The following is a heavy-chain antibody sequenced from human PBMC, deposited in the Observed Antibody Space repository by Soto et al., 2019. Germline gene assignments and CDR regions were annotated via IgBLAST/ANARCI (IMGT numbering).Heavy chain of an antibody. J-gene: IGHJ4*02. CDR1: GFTFSSYT. CDR3: TTRMTAHFDY. V-gene: IGHV3-23*01. D-gene: IGHD2-21*02. CDR2: VSDRVTANI. Sequence: EVHLLESGGGLVQPGGSLRLSCAASGFTFSSYTMNWVRQAPGKGLEWVSTVSDRVTANIHYADSVRGRFTISRDDSRNTLYLQMDSLRAEDTAVYYCTTRMTAHFDYWGQGTVVTVSS.